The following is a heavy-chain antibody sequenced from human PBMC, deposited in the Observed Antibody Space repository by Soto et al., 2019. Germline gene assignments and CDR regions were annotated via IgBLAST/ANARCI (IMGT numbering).Heavy chain of an antibody. Sequence: GGSLRLSCAASGFTFSSYAMSWVRQAPGKGLEWVSAISGSGGSTYYADSVKGRFTISRDNSKNTLYLQMNSLRAEDTAVYYCALSYSSGWYDYYYMDVWGKGTTVTVSS. J-gene: IGHJ6*03. CDR1: GFTFSSYA. CDR3: ALSYSSGWYDYYYMDV. V-gene: IGHV3-23*01. CDR2: ISGSGGST. D-gene: IGHD6-19*01.